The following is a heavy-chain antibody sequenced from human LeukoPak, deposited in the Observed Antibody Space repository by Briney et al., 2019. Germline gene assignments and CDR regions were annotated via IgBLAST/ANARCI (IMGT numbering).Heavy chain of an antibody. Sequence: PGGSLRLSCAASGFTFSSYWMSWVRQAPGKGLEWVAHIKQDGSEKYYVDSVKGRFTISRDNAKNSLYLQMNSLRAEDTAVYYCARGPSSIAARPDWFDPWGQGTLVTVSS. CDR1: GFTFSSYW. CDR2: IKQDGSEK. D-gene: IGHD6-6*01. J-gene: IGHJ5*02. CDR3: ARGPSSIAARPDWFDP. V-gene: IGHV3-7*01.